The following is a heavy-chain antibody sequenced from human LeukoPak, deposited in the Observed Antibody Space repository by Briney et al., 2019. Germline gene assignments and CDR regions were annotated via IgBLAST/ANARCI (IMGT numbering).Heavy chain of an antibody. CDR3: AREAYYYDSSGYPAAFDI. J-gene: IGHJ3*02. CDR2: IWFDGSNK. V-gene: IGHV3-33*01. D-gene: IGHD3-22*01. Sequence: GGSLRLSCAASGFTFSSYGMHWVRQAPGKGLEWVAVIWFDGSNKFYAGSVKGRFTISRDNSKNTLYLQMNSLRAEDTAVYYCAREAYYYDSSGYPAAFDIWGQGTMVTVSS. CDR1: GFTFSSYG.